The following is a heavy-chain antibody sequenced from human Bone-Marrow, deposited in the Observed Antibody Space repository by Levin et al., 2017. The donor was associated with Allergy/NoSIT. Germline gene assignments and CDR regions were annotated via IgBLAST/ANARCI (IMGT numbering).Heavy chain of an antibody. CDR1: GFSFSDYY. V-gene: IGHV3-11*01. J-gene: IGHJ4*02. D-gene: IGHD3-9*01. Sequence: SCAASGFSFSDYYMSWIRQAPGKGLEWVSYISSNGSTIYYADSVKGRFTISRDNARNSLYLQMNSLRAEDTAVYYCARDTEGSGYFVGSFDQCGLGTLVTVSS. CDR3: ARDTEGSGYFVGSFDQ. CDR2: ISSNGSTI.